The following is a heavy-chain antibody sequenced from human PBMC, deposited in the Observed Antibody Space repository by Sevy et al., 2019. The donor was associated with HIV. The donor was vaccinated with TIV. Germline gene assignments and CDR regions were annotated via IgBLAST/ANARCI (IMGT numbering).Heavy chain of an antibody. CDR1: GFTVSSNY. CDR2: IYSGGST. J-gene: IGHJ3*02. V-gene: IGHV3-53*01. Sequence: GGSLRLSCAASGFTVSSNYMSWVRQAPGKGLEWVSVIYSGGSTYYADSVKGRFTISRVNSKNTLYLQMNSLRAEDTAVYYCARARSHDAFDIWGQGTMVTVSS. CDR3: ARARSHDAFDI.